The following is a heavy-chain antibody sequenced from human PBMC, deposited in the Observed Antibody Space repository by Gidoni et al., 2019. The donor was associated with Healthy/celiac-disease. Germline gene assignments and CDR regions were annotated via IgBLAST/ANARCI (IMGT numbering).Heavy chain of an antibody. CDR3: ARIRISPYNWNPDAFDI. J-gene: IGHJ3*02. CDR1: GFPLRNASMG. CDR2: IFSNDEK. D-gene: IGHD1-20*01. V-gene: IGHV2-26*01. Sequence: QVTLKESGPVLVKPTETLTLTCTVSGFPLRNASMGVSWIRQPPGKALEWLAHIFSNDEKSYSTSLKSRLTISKDTSKSQVVLTMTNMDPVDTATYYCARIRISPYNWNPDAFDIWGQGTMVTVSS.